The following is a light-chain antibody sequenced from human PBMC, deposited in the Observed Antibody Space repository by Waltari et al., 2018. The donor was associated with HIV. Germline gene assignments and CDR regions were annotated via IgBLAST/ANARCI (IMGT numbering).Light chain of an antibody. CDR2: DVS. CDR1: SSDVGGYNF. V-gene: IGLV2-11*01. CDR3: SSYAGSRGL. J-gene: IGLJ2*01. Sequence: QSALTQPRSVSGSPGQSVTISCTGTSSDVGGYNFVSWYQQHPGKAPKVMIFDVSERPSGVPYRFSGSKSGNTASLTISGLQAEDEADYYCSSYAGSRGLFGGGTKLTV.